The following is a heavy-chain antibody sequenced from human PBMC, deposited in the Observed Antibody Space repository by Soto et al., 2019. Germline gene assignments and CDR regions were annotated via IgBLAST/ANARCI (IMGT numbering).Heavy chain of an antibody. D-gene: IGHD1-7*01. V-gene: IGHV1-3*01. J-gene: IGHJ4*02. CDR2: INAGNGNT. CDR3: ARSPWYNWNYELDY. CDR1: GYTFTSYA. Sequence: ASVKVSCKASGYTFTSYAMHWVRQAPGQRLEWMGWINAGNGNTKYSQKFQGRVTITRDTSASTAYMELSSLRSEDTAVYYCARSPWYNWNYELDYWGQGTLVTVSS.